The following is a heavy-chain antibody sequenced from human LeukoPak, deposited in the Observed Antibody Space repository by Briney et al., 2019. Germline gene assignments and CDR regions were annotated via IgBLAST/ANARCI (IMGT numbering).Heavy chain of an antibody. CDR2: ISAYNGNT. CDR3: ARPLILYYDISTIDYFDY. Sequence: ASVKVSCKASGYTFTSYGISWVRQAPGQGLEWMGWISAYNGNTNYAQKLQGRVTMTTDTSTSTAYMELRSLRSDDTAVYYCARPLILYYDISTIDYFDYWGQGTLVTVSS. V-gene: IGHV1-18*01. J-gene: IGHJ4*02. CDR1: GYTFTSYG. D-gene: IGHD3-9*01.